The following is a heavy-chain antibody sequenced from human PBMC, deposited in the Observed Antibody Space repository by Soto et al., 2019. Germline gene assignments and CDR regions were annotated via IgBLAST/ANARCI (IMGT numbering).Heavy chain of an antibody. CDR2: ISYDGSNK. CDR1: GFPFTTYG. J-gene: IGHJ4*02. Sequence: QVQLVESGGGVVQPGRSLRLSCAASGFPFTTYGMHGVREGPGKGLEWVAVISYDGSNKYYADSVKGRFTISRDNSKNTLYLQMNSLRHEDTALYYCVGGQYYLDYRGQGTLVTVSS. CDR3: VGGQYYLDY. V-gene: IGHV3-30*03. D-gene: IGHD3-10*01.